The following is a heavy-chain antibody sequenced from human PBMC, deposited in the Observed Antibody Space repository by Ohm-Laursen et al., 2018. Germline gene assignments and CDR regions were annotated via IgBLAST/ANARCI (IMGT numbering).Heavy chain of an antibody. J-gene: IGHJ4*02. D-gene: IGHD3-10*01. CDR2: IYYSGST. CDR1: GGSISSYY. V-gene: IGHV4-59*12. Sequence: TLSLTCTVSGGSISSYYWSWIRQPPGKGLEWIGYIYYSGSTNYNPSLKSRVTISVDTSKNQFSLKLSSATAADTAAYYCAREGSGSSYIDYWGQGTLVTVSS. CDR3: AREGSGSSYIDY.